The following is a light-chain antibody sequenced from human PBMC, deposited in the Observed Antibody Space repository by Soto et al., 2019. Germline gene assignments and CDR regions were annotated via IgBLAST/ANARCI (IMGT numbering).Light chain of an antibody. CDR2: KAS. Sequence: DIQMTQSPSTLSASVGDRVTITCRVSYKIDVWLAWFQQKVGKACKLLVYKASTVESGVPSRFSGSGSGTEFTLTISTLQTDDFASYYCLHYRTYPLPVAGGTNFDIK. CDR1: YKIDVW. CDR3: LHYRTYPLP. V-gene: IGKV1-5*03. J-gene: IGKJ4*01.